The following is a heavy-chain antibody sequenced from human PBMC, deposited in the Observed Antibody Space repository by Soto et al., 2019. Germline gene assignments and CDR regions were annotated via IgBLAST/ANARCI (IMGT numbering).Heavy chain of an antibody. J-gene: IGHJ3*02. D-gene: IGHD2-15*01. CDR3: AKTKVVVAATDAFDI. CDR1: GFTFSSYA. V-gene: IGHV3-23*01. CDR2: ISGSGGST. Sequence: EVQLLESGGGLVQPGGSLRLSCAASGFTFSSYAMSWVRQAPGKGLEWVSAISGSGGSTYYADSVKGRFTISSDNSKKALYLQMHSLRDEDTAVYYCAKTKVVVAATDAFDIWGQGTMVTVSS.